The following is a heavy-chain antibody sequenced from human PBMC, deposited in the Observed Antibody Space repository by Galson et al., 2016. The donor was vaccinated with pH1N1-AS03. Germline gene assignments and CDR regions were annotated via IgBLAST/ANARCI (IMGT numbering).Heavy chain of an antibody. V-gene: IGHV4-59*01. J-gene: IGHJ6*02. Sequence: SETLSLTCTVSGGSISSYYWTWIRQPPGKGLEWIGHIYYSGGTNYNPSLKSRVTISVDTPKNQFSLKLSSVTAADTAVYYCARFRSSWTFYYGLDVWGQGTTVTVSS. CDR2: IYYSGGT. CDR1: GGSISSYY. D-gene: IGHD6-13*01. CDR3: ARFRSSWTFYYGLDV.